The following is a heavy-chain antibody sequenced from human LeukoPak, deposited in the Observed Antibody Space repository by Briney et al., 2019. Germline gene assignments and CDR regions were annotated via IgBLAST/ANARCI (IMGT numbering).Heavy chain of an antibody. V-gene: IGHV4-61*09. CDR2: IYTTGST. Sequence: SETLSLTCTVSGGSISSTSCYWSWIRQPAGKGLEWIGHIYTTGSTNHNPSLKSRVTMSVDTSKNQFSLKLSSVTAADTAVYYCARDPEYYYDSSGRFDYWGQGTLVTVSS. CDR1: GGSISSTSCY. D-gene: IGHD3-22*01. J-gene: IGHJ4*02. CDR3: ARDPEYYYDSSGRFDY.